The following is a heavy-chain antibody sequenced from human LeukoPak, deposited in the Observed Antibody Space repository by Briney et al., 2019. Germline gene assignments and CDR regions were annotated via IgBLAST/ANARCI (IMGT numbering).Heavy chain of an antibody. D-gene: IGHD6-19*01. CDR3: AAGYSSGWYYYYYGMDV. Sequence: GGSLRLSCAASGFTFSCYAMSWVRQAQGNGLDWVSAISGSGGSTYYADSVKGRFTISRDNSKNTLYLQMNSLRAEDTAVYYCAAGYSSGWYYYYYGMDVWGQGTTVTVSS. J-gene: IGHJ6*02. CDR2: ISGSGGST. V-gene: IGHV3-23*01. CDR1: GFTFSCYA.